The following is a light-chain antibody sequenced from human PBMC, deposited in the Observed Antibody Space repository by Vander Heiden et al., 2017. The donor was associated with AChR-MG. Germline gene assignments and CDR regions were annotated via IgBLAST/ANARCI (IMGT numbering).Light chain of an antibody. J-gene: IGLJ2*01. V-gene: IGLV1-47*01. CDR1: SSNIGSNY. CDR2: RNN. Sequence: QSVLTQPPSASGTPGQRVTTSCSGSSSNIGSNYVYWYQHLPGTAPKLLIYRNNQRPSGVPDRFSGSRSGTSASLGISGLRSEDEADYYCAAWDDSLSGLFGGGTKLTVL. CDR3: AAWDDSLSGL.